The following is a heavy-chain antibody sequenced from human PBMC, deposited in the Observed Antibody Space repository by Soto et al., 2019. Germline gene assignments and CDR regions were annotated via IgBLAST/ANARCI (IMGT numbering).Heavy chain of an antibody. J-gene: IGHJ4*02. D-gene: IGHD6-19*01. V-gene: IGHV3-33*01. CDR3: ARDAAGYRTGWYPY. CDR1: GFTFSSFG. Sequence: QVQLVESGGGVVQPGRSLRLSCAASGFTFSSFGMHWVRQAPGKGLEWVAVIWYDGINKYYADSVKGRFTISRDNSKNTVYLQMNSLRAEDTAVYHCARDAAGYRTGWYPYWGQGTLVTVSS. CDR2: IWYDGINK.